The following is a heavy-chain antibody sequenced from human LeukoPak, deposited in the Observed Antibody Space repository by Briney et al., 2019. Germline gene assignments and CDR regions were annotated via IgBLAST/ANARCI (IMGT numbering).Heavy chain of an antibody. V-gene: IGHV4-34*01. Sequence: SETLSLTCAMHSESSGGDDWTWIRQPPGKGLEWIGEVSPGGSTRYNLSLRSRVTISLDTSRSRFSLRLSSVTAADTGVYYCARDGGTRLGFDPWGQGTLVTVSS. J-gene: IGHJ5*02. CDR3: ARDGGTRLGFDP. CDR2: VSPGGST. CDR1: SESSGGDD. D-gene: IGHD3-16*01.